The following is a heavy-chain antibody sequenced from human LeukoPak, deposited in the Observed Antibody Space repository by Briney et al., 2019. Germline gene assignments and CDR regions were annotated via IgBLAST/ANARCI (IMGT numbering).Heavy chain of an antibody. Sequence: GGCLRLSCAASGFTFSSHSITWVRLAPGRGPEWVSSIRWRGRYIYYAASGEGRFTIARDNANTSLSLQMNSLRAEDTAVYFCARALAGYYFDGGGYYSFDYWGQGTLVTVSS. CDR3: ARALAGYYFDGGGYYSFDY. V-gene: IGHV3-21*01. D-gene: IGHD3-22*01. CDR2: IRWRGRYI. J-gene: IGHJ4*02. CDR1: GFTFSSHS.